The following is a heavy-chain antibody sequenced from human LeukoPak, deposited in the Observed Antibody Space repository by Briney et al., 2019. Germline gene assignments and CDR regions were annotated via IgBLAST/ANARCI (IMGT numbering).Heavy chain of an antibody. CDR3: AKDLSRAVAADWFDP. V-gene: IGHV3-23*01. J-gene: IGHJ5*02. Sequence: PGGSLRLSCAASGFTFSNYDMSWVRQAPGKGLEWVSSIKNTGGSTYYADSVKGRFTISRDNSKNTLYLQMTNLRAADTAVYYCAKDLSRAVAADWFDPWDQGSLVTVS. D-gene: IGHD6-19*01. CDR2: IKNTGGST. CDR1: GFTFSNYD.